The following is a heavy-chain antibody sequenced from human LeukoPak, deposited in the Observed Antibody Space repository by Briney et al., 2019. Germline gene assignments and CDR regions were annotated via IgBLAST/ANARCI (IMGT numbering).Heavy chain of an antibody. J-gene: IGHJ4*02. D-gene: IGHD5-24*01. V-gene: IGHV3-48*01. CDR1: GFTFSRFN. CDR3: VREGGDGSYSEY. CDR2: IRSDGRST. Sequence: GGSLRLSCAASGFTFSRFNMICVREAPGKGLEWISYIRSDGRSTYYADSVRGRFTISRDDAKNSLYLQMNSLRAEDTALYYCVREGGDGSYSEYWGQGTLVTVSS.